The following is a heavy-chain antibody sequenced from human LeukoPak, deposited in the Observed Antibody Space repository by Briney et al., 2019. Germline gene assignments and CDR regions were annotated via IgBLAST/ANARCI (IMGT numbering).Heavy chain of an antibody. D-gene: IGHD6-6*01. V-gene: IGHV3-30*02. J-gene: IGHJ4*02. CDR3: ARDQYRSSNYFDF. Sequence: GGSLRLSCAASGFTFSSYGIHWVRQAPGKGQGWVAFIESDGSIKRYADSVKGRLTISRDNSKNTLYLQMNSLRAEDTAVYYCARDQYRSSNYFDFWGQGTLVTVSS. CDR1: GFTFSSYG. CDR2: IESDGSIK.